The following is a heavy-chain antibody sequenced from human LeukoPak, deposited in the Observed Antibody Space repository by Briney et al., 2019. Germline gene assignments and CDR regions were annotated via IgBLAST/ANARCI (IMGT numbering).Heavy chain of an antibody. CDR3: GAPMTTVTTGAFDI. V-gene: IGHV3-33*01. J-gene: IGHJ3*02. D-gene: IGHD4-17*01. CDR1: GFTFSSYG. CDR2: IWYDGSNK. Sequence: GGSLRLSCAASGFTFSSYGMHWVRQAPGKGLEWVAVIWYDGSNKYYADSVKGRFTISRDNSKNTLYLQMNSLRAEDTAVYYCGAPMTTVTTGAFDIWGQGTMVTVSS.